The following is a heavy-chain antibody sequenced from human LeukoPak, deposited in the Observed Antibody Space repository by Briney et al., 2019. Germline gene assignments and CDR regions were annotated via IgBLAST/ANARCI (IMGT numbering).Heavy chain of an antibody. V-gene: IGHV1-46*01. J-gene: IGHJ5*02. CDR2: INPTGDST. CDR1: GYGFTYFY. D-gene: IGHD4-23*01. CDR3: ATNHGGDSGFDH. Sequence: ASVKVSCRASGYGFTYFYMHCVRQALGQGLEWMGMINPTGDSTNYARKFQGRVTMTRDVSTNTLSMQLSSLTSDDTAIYYCATNHGGDSGFDHWGQGTLVTVSS.